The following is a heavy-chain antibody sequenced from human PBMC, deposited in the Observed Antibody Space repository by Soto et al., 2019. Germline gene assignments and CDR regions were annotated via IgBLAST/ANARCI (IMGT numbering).Heavy chain of an antibody. Sequence: ASVKVSCKASGGTFSSYAISWVRQAPGQGLEWMGGIIPIFGTANYAQKFQGRVTITADESTSTAYMELSSLRSEDTAVYYCARPLEPLYYYYGMDVWGQGTTVTVSS. CDR3: ARPLEPLYYYYGMDV. CDR1: GGTFSSYA. J-gene: IGHJ6*02. CDR2: IIPIFGTA. V-gene: IGHV1-69*13. D-gene: IGHD1-1*01.